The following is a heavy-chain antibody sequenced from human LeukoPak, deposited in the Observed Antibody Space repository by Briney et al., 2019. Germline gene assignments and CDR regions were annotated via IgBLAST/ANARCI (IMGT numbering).Heavy chain of an antibody. J-gene: IGHJ4*02. CDR2: INPNSGGT. V-gene: IGHV1-2*02. CDR3: ARDRCSSTSCYLHFDY. Sequence: ASVKVSCKTSGYTFTGYYMHWVRQAPGQGLEWMGWINPNSGGTNYAQKFQGRVTMTRDTSISTAYMELSRLRSDDTAVYYCARDRCSSTSCYLHFDYWGQGTLVTVSS. D-gene: IGHD2-2*01. CDR1: GYTFTGYY.